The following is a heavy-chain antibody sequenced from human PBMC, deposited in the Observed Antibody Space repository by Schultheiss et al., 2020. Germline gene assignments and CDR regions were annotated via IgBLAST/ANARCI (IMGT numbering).Heavy chain of an antibody. CDR2: IKEDGSQR. CDR1: GINFNIYW. J-gene: IGHJ4*02. Sequence: GGSLRLSCTASGINFNIYWMSWVRQAPGKGLEWVASIKEDGSQRYYVDSVKGRFTISRDNAKNSLYLQMNSLRTDDTALYFCATGAERNFDYWGQGTLVTVSS. CDR3: ATGAERNFDY. D-gene: IGHD6-19*01. V-gene: IGHV3-7*01.